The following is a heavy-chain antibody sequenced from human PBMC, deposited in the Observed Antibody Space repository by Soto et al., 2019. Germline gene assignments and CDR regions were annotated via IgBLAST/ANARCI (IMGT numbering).Heavy chain of an antibody. CDR3: ARGQEGVVATH. CDR2: IKDGGLT. V-gene: IGHV4-34*01. J-gene: IGHJ4*02. CDR1: GGSFSGYY. Sequence: QVQLQQWGAGLLKPAETLSLTCVVYGGSFSGYYWSWIRQPPGKGLEWIGEIKDGGLTNYSPSLKSRVTISKDTPNNQFSLKLHSVTAADTAVYYCARGQEGVVATHWDQGALVTVSS. D-gene: IGHD5-12*01.